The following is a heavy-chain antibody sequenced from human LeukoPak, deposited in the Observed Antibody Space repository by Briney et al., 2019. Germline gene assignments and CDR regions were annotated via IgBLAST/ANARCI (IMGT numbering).Heavy chain of an antibody. Sequence: RGSLRLSCAAAGFTFSDYGMNWVRQAPGKGLEWVSGISGSGISTYYADSVKGRFTISRDNSKNTLYLQMNSLGVEDTAVYYCAKSWNYYDSSGDDALDIWGQGTMVTVSS. CDR3: AKSWNYYDSSGDDALDI. CDR1: GFTFSDYG. V-gene: IGHV3-23*01. D-gene: IGHD3-22*01. CDR2: ISGSGIST. J-gene: IGHJ3*02.